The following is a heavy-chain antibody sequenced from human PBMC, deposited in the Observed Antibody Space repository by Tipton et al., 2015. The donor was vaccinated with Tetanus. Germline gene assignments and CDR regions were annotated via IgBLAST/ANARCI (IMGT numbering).Heavy chain of an antibody. D-gene: IGHD3-3*01. CDR3: ARANYDFSKKGPFDF. CDR2: VSSSGAT. V-gene: IGHV4-61*08. J-gene: IGHJ4*02. Sequence: LRLSCSVSGGSLRSGDSNWSWIRQPPGKGLEWLAYVSSSGATNSNYYLKSRITISRDTSKNQFSLKLASVTAADTAVYFCARANYDFSKKGPFDFWGQGTLVIVSS. CDR1: GGSLRSGDSN.